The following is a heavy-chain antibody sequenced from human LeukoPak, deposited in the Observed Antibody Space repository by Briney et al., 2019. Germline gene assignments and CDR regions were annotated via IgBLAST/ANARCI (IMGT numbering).Heavy chain of an antibody. CDR2: FDPEDGET. J-gene: IGHJ3*02. CDR3: ATGAPSTMVRGVIRRAFDI. V-gene: IGHV1-24*01. CDR1: GYTLTELS. Sequence: ASVKVSCKVSGYTLTELSMHWVRQAPGRGLERRGGFDPEDGETIYAQKFQGRVTMTEDTSTDTAYMELSSLRSEDTAVYYCATGAPSTMVRGVIRRAFDIWGQGTMVTVSS. D-gene: IGHD3-10*01.